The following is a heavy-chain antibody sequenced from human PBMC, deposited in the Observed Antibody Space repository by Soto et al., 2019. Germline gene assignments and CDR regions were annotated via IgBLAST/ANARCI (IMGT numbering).Heavy chain of an antibody. Sequence: EVQLVQSGAEVKKPGESLKIACKGSGYSFTSYWIGWVRQMPGKGLEWRGIIYPGDSDTRYSPSFQGQVTISADKSISTAYLQWSSLKASDTAMYYCATFGPGYCSGGSCHSPYYYGMDVCGQGTTVTVSS. V-gene: IGHV5-51*01. D-gene: IGHD2-15*01. J-gene: IGHJ6*02. CDR1: GYSFTSYW. CDR2: IYPGDSDT. CDR3: ATFGPGYCSGGSCHSPYYYGMDV.